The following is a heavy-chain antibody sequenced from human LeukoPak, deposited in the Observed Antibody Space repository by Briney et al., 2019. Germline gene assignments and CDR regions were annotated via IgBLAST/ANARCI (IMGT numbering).Heavy chain of an antibody. CDR3: AKGQLWLNYFDY. CDR2: ISGSGGST. J-gene: IGHJ4*02. CDR1: GFTFSTYN. D-gene: IGHD5-18*01. V-gene: IGHV3-23*01. Sequence: PGGSLRLSCAASGFTFSTYNMHWVRQAPGKGLEWVSAISGSGGSTYYADSVKGRFTISRDNSKNTLYLQMNSLRAEDTAVYYCAKGQLWLNYFDYWGQGTLVTVSS.